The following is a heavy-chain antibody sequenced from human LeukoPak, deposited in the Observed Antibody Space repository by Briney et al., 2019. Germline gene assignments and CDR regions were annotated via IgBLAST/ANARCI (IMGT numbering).Heavy chain of an antibody. J-gene: IGHJ6*03. Sequence: PGGSLRLSCVASGLTFSNYEMNWVRQAPGKGLKWLSYISGSGSPTHYTDSVKGRFTISRDNAKNSLYLQMNSLRVDDTAVYYCARNGRGVAFYYYYYMDVWGKGTPVTVSS. D-gene: IGHD3-10*01. CDR1: GLTFSNYE. CDR3: ARNGRGVAFYYYYYMDV. CDR2: ISGSGSPT. V-gene: IGHV3-48*03.